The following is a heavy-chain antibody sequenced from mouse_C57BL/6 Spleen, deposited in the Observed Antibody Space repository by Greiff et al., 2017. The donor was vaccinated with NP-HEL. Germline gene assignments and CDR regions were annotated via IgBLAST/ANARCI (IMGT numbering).Heavy chain of an antibody. J-gene: IGHJ1*03. CDR2: IDPNSGGT. Sequence: VKQRPGRGLEWIGRIDPNSGGTKYNEKFKSKATLTVDKPSSTAYMQLSSLTSEDSAVYYCARSENYYGHWYFDVWGTGTTVTVSS. D-gene: IGHD1-1*01. V-gene: IGHV1-72*01. CDR3: ARSENYYGHWYFDV.